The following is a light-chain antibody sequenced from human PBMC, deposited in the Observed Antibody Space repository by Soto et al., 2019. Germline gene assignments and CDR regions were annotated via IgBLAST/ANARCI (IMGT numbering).Light chain of an antibody. Sequence: QSVLTQPRSVSGSPGQSVTISCTGTSSDVGAYDWVSWYQQHPGKAPQFIIYDVNKRPSGVPDRFSGSKSGNTASLTISGLQAEDEADYYCCSYVGSYSYVFGTGTKLTVL. CDR1: SSDVGAYDW. V-gene: IGLV2-11*01. CDR3: CSYVGSYSYV. CDR2: DVN. J-gene: IGLJ1*01.